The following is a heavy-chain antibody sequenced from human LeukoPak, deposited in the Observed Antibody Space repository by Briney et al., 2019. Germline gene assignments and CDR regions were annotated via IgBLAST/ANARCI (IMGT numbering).Heavy chain of an antibody. Sequence: ASVKVSCKASGYTFTSYDINWVRQATGQGLEWMGWMNPNSGNTGYAQKFQGRVTMTRNTSISTAYMELSSLRSEDTAVYYCARGRRLRYFDWLPKTNDAFDIWGQGTMVTVSS. CDR1: GYTFTSYD. J-gene: IGHJ3*02. CDR2: MNPNSGNT. D-gene: IGHD3-9*01. CDR3: ARGRRLRYFDWLPKTNDAFDI. V-gene: IGHV1-8*01.